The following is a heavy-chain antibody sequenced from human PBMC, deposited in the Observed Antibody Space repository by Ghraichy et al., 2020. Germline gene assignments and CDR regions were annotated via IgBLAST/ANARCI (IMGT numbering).Heavy chain of an antibody. J-gene: IGHJ4*02. Sequence: GSLRLSCAVYGGSFSGYYWTWIRQSPGKGLEWIGEIDDSGNTKYNPSLKSRVTISVDRSMNQFSLKLSSVTAADTAVYYCARPGAGSGWYYFDYWGQGNLVTVSS. CDR1: GGSFSGYY. D-gene: IGHD6-19*01. V-gene: IGHV4-34*01. CDR2: IDDSGNT. CDR3: ARPGAGSGWYYFDY.